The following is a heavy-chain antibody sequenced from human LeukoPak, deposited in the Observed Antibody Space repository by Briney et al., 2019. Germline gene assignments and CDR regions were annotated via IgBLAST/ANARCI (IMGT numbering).Heavy chain of an antibody. D-gene: IGHD6-6*01. V-gene: IGHV1-18*01. Sequence: ASVKVSCKASGYTFTSYGISWVRQAPGQGLEWVGWISTDNGNINYAQKLQGRVTMTTDTSTSTAYMELRCLTSDDTAVYYCARPRGQPVEFDFWGQGTLVTVSS. CDR3: ARPRGQPVEFDF. J-gene: IGHJ4*02. CDR1: GYTFTSYG. CDR2: ISTDNGNI.